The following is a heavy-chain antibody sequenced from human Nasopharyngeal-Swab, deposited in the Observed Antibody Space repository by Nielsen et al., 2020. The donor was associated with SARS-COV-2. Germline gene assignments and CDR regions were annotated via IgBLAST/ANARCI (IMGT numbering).Heavy chain of an antibody. J-gene: IGHJ4*02. V-gene: IGHV3-30*18. Sequence: GGSLRLSCAASGFTFSSYGMHWVRQAPGKGLEWVAVISYDGSNKYYADSVKGRFTISRDNSKNTLYLQMNSLRAEDTAVYYCAKLHSIAAAGDYWGQGTLVTVSS. CDR2: ISYDGSNK. D-gene: IGHD6-13*01. CDR3: AKLHSIAAAGDY. CDR1: GFTFSSYG.